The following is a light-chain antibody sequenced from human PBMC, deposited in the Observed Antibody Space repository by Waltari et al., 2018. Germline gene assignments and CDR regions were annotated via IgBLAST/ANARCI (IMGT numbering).Light chain of an antibody. J-gene: IGLJ2*01. V-gene: IGLV2-23*02. CDR1: SNDLRTYNL. Sequence: QSALTQPASVSGSPGQSITISCTGTSNDLRTYNLVSWYQQHPGKVPKLMIYEVTKRPSGVSSRFSGSKSGKTASLTISGLQPEDEADYYCCPYTSSSTLVFGPGTKLTVL. CDR2: EVT. CDR3: CPYTSSSTLV.